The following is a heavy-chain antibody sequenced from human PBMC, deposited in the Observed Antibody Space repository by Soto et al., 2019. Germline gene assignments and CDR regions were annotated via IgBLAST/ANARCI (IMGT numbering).Heavy chain of an antibody. V-gene: IGHV4-39*01. CDR3: ARFALYGDYDY. CDR2: IYYSGST. J-gene: IGHJ4*02. D-gene: IGHD4-17*01. Sequence: SETLSLTCTVSGGSISSSSYYWGWIRQPPGKGLEWIGSIYYSGSTYYNPSLKSRVTISVDTSKNQFSLKLSSVTAADTAVYYCARFALYGDYDYWGQGTLVTVSS. CDR1: GGSISSSSYY.